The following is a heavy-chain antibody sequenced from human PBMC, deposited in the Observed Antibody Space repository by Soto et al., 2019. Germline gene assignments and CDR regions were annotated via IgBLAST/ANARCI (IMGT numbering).Heavy chain of an antibody. V-gene: IGHV5-51*01. Sequence: GESLKISCKGSGYSFGTYWIALVRQMPGKGLEWMGIIYPGDSDTKYSPAFQGQVTISADKSINTAYLQWTSLEASDTAMYYCARKLAPEFFDSWGQGTLVTVSS. J-gene: IGHJ4*02. D-gene: IGHD6-6*01. CDR3: ARKLAPEFFDS. CDR1: GYSFGTYW. CDR2: IYPGDSDT.